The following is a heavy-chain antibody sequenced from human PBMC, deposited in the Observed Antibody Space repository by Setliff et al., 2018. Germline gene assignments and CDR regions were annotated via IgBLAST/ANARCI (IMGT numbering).Heavy chain of an antibody. Sequence: SETLSLTCTVSGASISSSRDNWGWIRQPPGKGLEWIGSIYYSGSTYYNPSLKSRVTISVDTSKNQFSLKLSSVTAADTAVFYCARLSGYYFDYWGQGTLVTVSS. CDR1: GASISSSRDN. CDR2: IYYSGST. D-gene: IGHD3-22*01. J-gene: IGHJ4*02. V-gene: IGHV4-39*01. CDR3: ARLSGYYFDY.